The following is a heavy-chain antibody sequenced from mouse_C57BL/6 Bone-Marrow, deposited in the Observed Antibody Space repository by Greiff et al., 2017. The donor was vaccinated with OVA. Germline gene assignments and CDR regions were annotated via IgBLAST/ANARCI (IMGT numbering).Heavy chain of an antibody. D-gene: IGHD2-4*01. Sequence: QVQLKQSGPGLVAPSQRLSITCTVSGFSLTSYGVDWVRQSPGKGLEWLGVIWGVGSTNYNSALKSRLSISKDNSKSQVFLKMNSLQTDDTAMYYCARLREGSYYAMDYWGQGTSVTVSS. CDR2: IWGVGST. CDR1: GFSLTSYG. J-gene: IGHJ4*01. CDR3: ARLREGSYYAMDY. V-gene: IGHV2-6*01.